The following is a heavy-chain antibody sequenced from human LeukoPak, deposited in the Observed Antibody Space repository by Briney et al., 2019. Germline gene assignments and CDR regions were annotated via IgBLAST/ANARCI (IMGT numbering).Heavy chain of an antibody. CDR3: ARAIRTGLGIGSFDG. CDR1: GYSISNGYF. J-gene: IGHJ4*02. D-gene: IGHD7-27*01. Sequence: SETLSLTCTVSGYSISNGYFWGWIRQPPGKGQECIGTIYHSGSIYYNPSLKGRVTISVDTSKNQFSLRLNSLTAADTAVYYCARAIRTGLGIGSFDGWGQGTLVTVSS. CDR2: IYHSGSI. V-gene: IGHV4-38-2*02.